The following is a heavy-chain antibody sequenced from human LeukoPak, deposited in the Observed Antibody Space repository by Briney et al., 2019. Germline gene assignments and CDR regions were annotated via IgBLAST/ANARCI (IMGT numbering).Heavy chain of an antibody. CDR3: ARGGIVVVPAAIGNWFDP. CDR2: IYTSGST. CDR1: GGSISSGSYY. J-gene: IGHJ5*02. V-gene: IGHV4-61*02. D-gene: IGHD2-2*02. Sequence: SQTLSLTCTVSGGSISSGSYYWSWIRQPAGKGLEWIGRIYTSGSTNYNPSLKSRVTMSVDTSKNQFSLKLSSVTAADTAVYYCARGGIVVVPAAIGNWFDPWGQGTLVTVSS.